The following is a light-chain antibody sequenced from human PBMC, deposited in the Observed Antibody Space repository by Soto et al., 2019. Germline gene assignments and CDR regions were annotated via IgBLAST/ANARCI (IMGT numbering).Light chain of an antibody. CDR3: QKYNSAPSLT. V-gene: IGKV1-27*01. CDR1: QGISNF. CDR2: AAS. Sequence: DIQMTQSPSSLSASVGDRVSITCRASQGISNFLAWYQHKPGKVPKLLIYAASTLQSGVPSRFSGSGSGTDVTLTISSLQPEDGATYYCQKYNSAPSLTFGGGTKVEIK. J-gene: IGKJ4*01.